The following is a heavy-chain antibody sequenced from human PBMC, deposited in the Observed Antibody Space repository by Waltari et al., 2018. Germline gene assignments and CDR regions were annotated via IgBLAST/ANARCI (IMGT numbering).Heavy chain of an antibody. CDR1: GGTFSSYA. J-gene: IGHJ2*01. D-gene: IGHD6-13*01. CDR2: IIPSFGTA. Sequence: QVQLVQSGAEVKKPGSSVKVSCKASGGTFSSYAISWVRQAPGQGLEWMGGIIPSFGTANDDQKFQGRFTITTDESTSTAYMELSSLRSEDTAVYYCASPSAAGTYYWYFDLWGRGTLVTVSS. CDR3: ASPSAAGTYYWYFDL. V-gene: IGHV1-69*05.